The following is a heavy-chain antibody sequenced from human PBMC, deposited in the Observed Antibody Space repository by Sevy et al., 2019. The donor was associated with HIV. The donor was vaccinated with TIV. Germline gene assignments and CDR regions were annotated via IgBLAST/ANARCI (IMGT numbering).Heavy chain of an antibody. D-gene: IGHD5-12*01. Sequence: GGSLRLSCAASGFTFSDYFMTWIRQAPGKGLEWVCRMISNNDGGTTDYAAPVKGRFTISRDDSRNTLYLQMNSLKTEDAAVYYCTTDSGYYYGSSWGRGTLVTVSS. V-gene: IGHV3-15*01. CDR2: MISNNDGGTT. CDR1: GFTFSDYF. CDR3: TTDSGYYYGSS. J-gene: IGHJ5*02.